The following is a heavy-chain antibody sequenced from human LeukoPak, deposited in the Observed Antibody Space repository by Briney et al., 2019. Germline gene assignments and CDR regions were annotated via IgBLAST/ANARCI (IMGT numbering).Heavy chain of an antibody. V-gene: IGHV3-7*01. J-gene: IGHJ3*02. CDR2: IKYDGSED. CDR3: AKVVELWFPNDAFDI. CDR1: GFTFSRYW. Sequence: GGSLRLSCAASGFTFSRYWMSWMRQAPGKGLEWVADIKYDGSEDYYVDSVKGRFTISRDNSKNTLYLQMNSLRAEDTAVYYCAKVVELWFPNDAFDIWGQGTMVTVSS. D-gene: IGHD5-18*01.